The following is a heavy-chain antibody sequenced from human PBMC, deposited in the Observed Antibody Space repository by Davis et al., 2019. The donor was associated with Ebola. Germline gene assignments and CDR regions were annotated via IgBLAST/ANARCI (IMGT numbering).Heavy chain of an antibody. V-gene: IGHV4-59*08. CDR1: GGSISSYY. CDR3: AGTAMSNQDAFDI. Sequence: SETLSLTCPVSGGSISSYYWSWIRQPPGKGLEWIGYIYYSGSTNYNPSLKSRVTISVDTSKNQFSLKLSSVTAADTAVYYCAGTAMSNQDAFDIWGQGTMVTVSS. J-gene: IGHJ3*02. D-gene: IGHD5-18*01. CDR2: IYYSGST.